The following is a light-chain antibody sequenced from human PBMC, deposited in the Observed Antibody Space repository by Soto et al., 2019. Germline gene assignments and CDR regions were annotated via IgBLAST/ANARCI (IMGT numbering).Light chain of an antibody. J-gene: IGLJ1*01. CDR3: SSYTSKITNRV. CDR1: SSDVGGYNY. Sequence: QSALTQPASVSGSPGQSITISCTGTSSDVGGYNYVSWYQHHPGKAPKLIIYEVSHRPSGASNHFSGYKSGNTASLTISGLQAEDEADYYCSSYTSKITNRVFGNGTKLTV. V-gene: IGLV2-14*01. CDR2: EVS.